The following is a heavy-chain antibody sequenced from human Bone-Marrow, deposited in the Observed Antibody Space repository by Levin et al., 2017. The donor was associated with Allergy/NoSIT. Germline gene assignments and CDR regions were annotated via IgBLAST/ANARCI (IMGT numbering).Heavy chain of an antibody. J-gene: IGHJ4*02. Sequence: GGSLRLSCAASGFMFKTYGMNWVRQAPGKGLEWVSIISYNGKNTYYADSVKGRFTISRDNSKNTLFLQMNSLRVEDTAVYYCARGPDTSGSHFDYWGQGALVTVSS. V-gene: IGHV3-30*03. D-gene: IGHD6-19*01. CDR1: GFMFKTYG. CDR2: ISYNGKNT. CDR3: ARGPDTSGSHFDY.